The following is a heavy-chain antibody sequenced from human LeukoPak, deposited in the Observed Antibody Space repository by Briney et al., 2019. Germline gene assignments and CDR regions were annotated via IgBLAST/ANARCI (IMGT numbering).Heavy chain of an antibody. V-gene: IGHV4-39*01. Sequence: SETLSLTCTVSGSSISSSSYYWGWIRQPPGKGLEWIGSIYYSGSTYYNPSLKSRVTISVDTSKNQFSLKLSFVTAADTAVYYCATRLRWLQLRRDWYFDLWGRGTLVTVSS. J-gene: IGHJ2*01. CDR2: IYYSGST. CDR1: GSSISSSSYY. D-gene: IGHD5-24*01. CDR3: ATRLRWLQLRRDWYFDL.